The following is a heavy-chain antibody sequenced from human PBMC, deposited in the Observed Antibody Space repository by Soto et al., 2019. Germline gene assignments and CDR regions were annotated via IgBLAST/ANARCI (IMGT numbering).Heavy chain of an antibody. CDR3: AKDIQQWLVPIFDY. CDR2: ISWNSGSI. Sequence: GGSLRLSCAASGFTFDNYAMHWVRQAPGKGLEWVSGISWNSGSIGYADSVKGRFTISRDNAKNSLYLQMNSLRAEDTALYYCAKDIQQWLVPIFDYWGQGTLVTVSS. CDR1: GFTFDNYA. V-gene: IGHV3-9*01. D-gene: IGHD6-19*01. J-gene: IGHJ4*02.